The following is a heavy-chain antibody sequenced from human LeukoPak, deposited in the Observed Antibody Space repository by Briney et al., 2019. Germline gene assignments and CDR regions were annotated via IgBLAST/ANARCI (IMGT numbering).Heavy chain of an antibody. CDR1: GGSFSGYY. CDR3: AGGTRMLSLDY. Sequence: SETLSLTCAVYGGSFSGYYWSWIRQPPGKGLEWIGEINHSGSTNYNPSLKSRVTISVDTSKNQFSLKLSSVTAADTAVYDCAGGTRMLSLDYWGQGTLVTVSS. V-gene: IGHV4-34*01. CDR2: INHSGST. D-gene: IGHD2-8*01. J-gene: IGHJ4*02.